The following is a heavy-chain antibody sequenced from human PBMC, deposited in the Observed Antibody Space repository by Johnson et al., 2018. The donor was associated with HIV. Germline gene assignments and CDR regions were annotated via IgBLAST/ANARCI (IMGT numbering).Heavy chain of an antibody. CDR2: IYSDGGT. Sequence: VQLVESGGGVVQPGGSLRLSCAASGFSFGSYGMHWVRQAPGKGLEWVSTIYSDGGTYYADSVKGRFTISRDNAKNSLFLQMNSLRAEDTAVYYCASSYYYDSSGYSGAFDIWGQGTMVTVSS. CDR3: ASSYYYDSSGYSGAFDI. J-gene: IGHJ3*02. CDR1: GFSFGSYG. V-gene: IGHV3-NL1*01. D-gene: IGHD3-22*01.